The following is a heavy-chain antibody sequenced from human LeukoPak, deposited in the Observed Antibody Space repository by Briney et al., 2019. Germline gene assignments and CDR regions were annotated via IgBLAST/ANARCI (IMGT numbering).Heavy chain of an antibody. CDR2: IYNDGRT. Sequence: GGSLRLSCAASGFAVSSNYMSWVRQAPGRGLEWVSVIYNDGRTYYADSVKGRFTMSRHNSQNTLYLQMDSLRAEDTAVYYCVKDYGCSGGSCYSVDYWGQGTLVTVSS. D-gene: IGHD2-15*01. CDR3: VKDYGCSGGSCYSVDY. V-gene: IGHV3-53*04. J-gene: IGHJ4*02. CDR1: GFAVSSNY.